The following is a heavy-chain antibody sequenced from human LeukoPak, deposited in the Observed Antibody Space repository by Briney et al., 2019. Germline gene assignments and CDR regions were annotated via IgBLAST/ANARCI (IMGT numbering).Heavy chain of an antibody. CDR3: ARDLFYSVSGTYYNVGRVFNY. D-gene: IGHD3-10*01. J-gene: IGHJ4*02. Sequence: ASVKVSCKASGFTFTGYYMHWVRQAPGQGLEWMGWINPNSGGTNYAQKFQGRVTMTRDTSITTAYMELTSLRSDDTAVYYCARDLFYSVSGTYYNVGRVFNYWGQGILVTVSS. CDR2: INPNSGGT. V-gene: IGHV1-2*02. CDR1: GFTFTGYY.